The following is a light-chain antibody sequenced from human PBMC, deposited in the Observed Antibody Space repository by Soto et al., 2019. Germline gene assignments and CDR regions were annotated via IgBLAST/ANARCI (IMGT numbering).Light chain of an antibody. CDR2: GAS. J-gene: IGKJ5*01. CDR3: QQYVTSPAIT. V-gene: IGKV3-20*01. CDR1: QRVSSGY. Sequence: IVLTHAPCTLSLSPGERATLSFMSIQRVSSGYVAWYQQKPGQAPRLLIYGASSRATGIPDRFRASASGTDFTLTISRLEPGDFAVYYCQQYVTSPAITFGQGTRLEIK.